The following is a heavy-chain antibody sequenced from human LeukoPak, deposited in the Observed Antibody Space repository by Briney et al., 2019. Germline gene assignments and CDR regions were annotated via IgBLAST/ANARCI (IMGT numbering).Heavy chain of an antibody. Sequence: SETLSLTCTVSGGSISSYYWSWLRQPPGKGLEWIGYIYYSGSTNYNPSLKSRVTISVDMSKNQFSLKLSSVTAADTAVYYCARLGRGSFLSYFDYWGQGTLVTVSS. V-gene: IGHV4-59*08. J-gene: IGHJ4*02. CDR3: ARLGRGSFLSYFDY. D-gene: IGHD3-3*01. CDR1: GGSISSYY. CDR2: IYYSGST.